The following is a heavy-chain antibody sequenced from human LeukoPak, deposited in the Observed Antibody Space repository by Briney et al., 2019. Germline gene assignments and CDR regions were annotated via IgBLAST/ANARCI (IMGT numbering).Heavy chain of an antibody. Sequence: GRSLRLSCAASGFSFSTYVMHWVRQAPGKGLEWVAVIAHDESQKYYADSVNGRFTISRDNSNNALYLQMNSLRAGDTAVYYCAKDFGDNSGLYFDYWGQGTLVTVSS. D-gene: IGHD6-19*01. CDR1: GFSFSTYV. V-gene: IGHV3-30*18. CDR2: IAHDESQK. J-gene: IGHJ4*02. CDR3: AKDFGDNSGLYFDY.